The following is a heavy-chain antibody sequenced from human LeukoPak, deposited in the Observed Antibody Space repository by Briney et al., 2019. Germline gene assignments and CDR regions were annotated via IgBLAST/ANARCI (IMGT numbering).Heavy chain of an antibody. CDR3: ARGHGSGSYYMYYFDY. D-gene: IGHD3-10*01. J-gene: IGHJ4*02. Sequence: PSETLSLTCAVSGGSISSGGYSWSGIRQPPGKVLEWIGYIYHSGSTYYNPSLKSRVTISVDRSKNQFSLKLSSVTAADTAVYYCARGHGSGSYYMYYFDYWGQGTLVTVSS. CDR1: GGSISSGGYS. V-gene: IGHV4-30-2*01. CDR2: IYHSGST.